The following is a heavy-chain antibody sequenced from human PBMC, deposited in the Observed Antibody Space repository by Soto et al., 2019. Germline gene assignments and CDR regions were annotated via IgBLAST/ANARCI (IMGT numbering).Heavy chain of an antibody. V-gene: IGHV1-2*04. Sequence: ASVKVSCKASGYTFTGYYMHWVRQAPGQGLEWMGWINPNSGGANYAQKFQGWVTMTRDTSISTAYMELSRLRSDDTAVYYCARNIAPESGNYDFWSGPIGEWGQGTLVTVSS. D-gene: IGHD3-3*01. CDR3: ARNIAPESGNYDFWSGPIGE. J-gene: IGHJ4*02. CDR1: GYTFTGYY. CDR2: INPNSGGA.